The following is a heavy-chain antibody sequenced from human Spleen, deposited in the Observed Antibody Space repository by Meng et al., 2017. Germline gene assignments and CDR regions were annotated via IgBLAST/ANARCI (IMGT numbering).Heavy chain of an antibody. Sequence: GSLRLSCTVSGGSISSSSYYWGWIRQPPGKGLEWIGRIYYTGSTYYNPSLKSRVTISVDTSKNQFSLKLSSVTAADTAVYYCARDFTVTGTDYWGQGTLVTVSS. CDR1: GGSISSSSYY. CDR3: ARDFTVTGTDY. V-gene: IGHV4-39*07. J-gene: IGHJ4*02. CDR2: IYYTGST. D-gene: IGHD6-19*01.